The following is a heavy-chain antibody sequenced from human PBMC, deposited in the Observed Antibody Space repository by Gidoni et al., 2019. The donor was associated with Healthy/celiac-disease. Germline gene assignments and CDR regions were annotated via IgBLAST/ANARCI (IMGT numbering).Heavy chain of an antibody. CDR1: GFTFSSYG. CDR2: IWYDGSNK. V-gene: IGHV3-33*08. D-gene: IGHD3-22*01. Sequence: QVQLVESGGGVVQPGRSLRLSCAASGFTFSSYGRHWARQAPGKGLEWVAVIWYDGSNKYYADSVKGRFTISRDNSKNTLYLQMNSLRAEDTAVYYCARDRADYYESSGYYDAFDIWGQGTMVTVSS. J-gene: IGHJ3*02. CDR3: ARDRADYYESSGYYDAFDI.